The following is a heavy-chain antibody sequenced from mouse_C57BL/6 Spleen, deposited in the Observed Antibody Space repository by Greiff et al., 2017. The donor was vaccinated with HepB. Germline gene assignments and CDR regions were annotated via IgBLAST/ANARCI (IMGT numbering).Heavy chain of an antibody. CDR2: IDPSDSYT. Sequence: QVQLQQPGAELVKPGASVKLSCKASGYTFTSYWMQWVKQRPGQGLEWIGEIDPSDSYTNYNQKFKGKATLTVDTSSSTAYMQLSSLTSEDSAVYYCARLGNPPYAMDYWGQGTSVTVSS. CDR3: ARLGNPPYAMDY. V-gene: IGHV1-50*01. J-gene: IGHJ4*01. CDR1: GYTFTSYW. D-gene: IGHD4-1*01.